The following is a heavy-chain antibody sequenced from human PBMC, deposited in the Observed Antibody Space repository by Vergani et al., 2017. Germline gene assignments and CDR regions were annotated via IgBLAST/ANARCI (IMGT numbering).Heavy chain of an antibody. CDR2: ISAYNGNT. Sequence: QVQLVQSGAEVKKPGASVKVSCKASGYTFTSYGISWVRQAPGQGLEWMGWISAYNGNTNYAQKLQGRVTMTTDTSTSTAYMELRSLRTDDTAVYYCARRVRGYSGSYQAKYYYYYYMDVWGKGTTVTVSS. J-gene: IGHJ6*03. CDR3: ARRVRGYSGSYQAKYYYYYYMDV. D-gene: IGHD1-26*01. CDR1: GYTFTSYG. V-gene: IGHV1-18*01.